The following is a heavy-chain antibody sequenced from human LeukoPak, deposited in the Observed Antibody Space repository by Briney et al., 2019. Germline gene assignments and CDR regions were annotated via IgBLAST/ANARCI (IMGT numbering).Heavy chain of an antibody. Sequence: TSETLSLTCTVSGYSISSGYYWGWIRQPPGKGLEWIGSIYHSGSTYYNPSLKSRVTISVDTSKNQFSLKLSSVTAADTAVYYCARGGRAAAGLPAFDIWGQGTMVTVSS. CDR1: GYSISSGYY. D-gene: IGHD6-13*01. CDR2: IYHSGST. CDR3: ARGGRAAAGLPAFDI. V-gene: IGHV4-38-2*02. J-gene: IGHJ3*02.